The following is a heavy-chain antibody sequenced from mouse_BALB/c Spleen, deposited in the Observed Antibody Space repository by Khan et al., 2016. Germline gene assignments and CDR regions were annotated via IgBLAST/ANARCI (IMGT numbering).Heavy chain of an antibody. CDR1: GYIFTTYY. D-gene: IGHD2-3*01. CDR3: TSTHDAYYWFAY. J-gene: IGHJ3*01. V-gene: IGHV1S81*02. CDR2: INPNSGGT. Sequence: QVQLQQPGAELVKPGASVKLSCKASGYIFTTYYLYWVKQRPGQGLEYIGGINPNSGGTNFNEKFKSKATLTVDKSSTTAYMQLSSLTSEDSAVYYCTSTHDAYYWFAYWGQGTLVTVSA.